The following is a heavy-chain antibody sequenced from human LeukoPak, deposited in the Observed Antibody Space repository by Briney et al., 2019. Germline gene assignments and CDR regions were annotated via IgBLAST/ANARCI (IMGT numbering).Heavy chain of an antibody. Sequence: GVSLRLSCAASGFTFSSYWMHWVRQAPGKGLVWVSRINSDGSSTSYADSVKGRFTISRDNAKNTLYLQMNSLRAEDTAVYYCARDSPIRGFDYWGQGTLVTVSS. J-gene: IGHJ4*02. CDR2: INSDGSST. V-gene: IGHV3-74*01. CDR3: ARDSPIRGFDY. CDR1: GFTFSSYW. D-gene: IGHD3-10*01.